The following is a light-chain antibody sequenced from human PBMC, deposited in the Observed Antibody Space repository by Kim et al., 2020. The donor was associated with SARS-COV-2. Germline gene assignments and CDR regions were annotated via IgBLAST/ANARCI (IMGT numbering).Light chain of an antibody. V-gene: IGKV1-5*01. CDR3: KQYNSKSAIT. Sequence: DIQMTQSPSTLSASVGDRVTITCRASQSISSWLAWYQQKPGKAPKLLIYDASSLERGVPSRFSGSGSGTEFTLTISSLQPDDFATYYCKQYNSKSAITFGQGTRLDIK. CDR1: QSISSW. J-gene: IGKJ5*01. CDR2: DAS.